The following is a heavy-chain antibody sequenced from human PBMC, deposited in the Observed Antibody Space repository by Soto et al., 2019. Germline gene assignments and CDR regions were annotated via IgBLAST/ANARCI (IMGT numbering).Heavy chain of an antibody. J-gene: IGHJ4*02. D-gene: IGHD3-22*01. V-gene: IGHV4-34*01. Sequence: SETLSLTCAVYGGSFSGYFWSLIRQPPGKGLEWIGEIHHSGSTNCNPSLKSRVTISVDTSKNQFSLKLSSVTAADTAVYYCARGYYYDSSGYSLLWNYWGQGTLVTSPQ. CDR2: IHHSGST. CDR1: GGSFSGYF. CDR3: ARGYYYDSSGYSLLWNY.